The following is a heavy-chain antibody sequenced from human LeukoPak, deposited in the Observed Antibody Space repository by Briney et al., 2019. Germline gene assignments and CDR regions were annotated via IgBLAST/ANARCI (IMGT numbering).Heavy chain of an antibody. Sequence: SETLSLTCAVYGGSFSGYYWSWIRQPPGKGLEWIGEINHSGSTNYNPSLKSRVTISVDTSKNQFSLKLSSVTAADTAVYYCARDGYYGFWSGYYNRWFDPWGQGTLVTVSS. D-gene: IGHD3-3*01. J-gene: IGHJ5*02. CDR2: INHSGST. V-gene: IGHV4-34*01. CDR3: ARDGYYGFWSGYYNRWFDP. CDR1: GGSFSGYY.